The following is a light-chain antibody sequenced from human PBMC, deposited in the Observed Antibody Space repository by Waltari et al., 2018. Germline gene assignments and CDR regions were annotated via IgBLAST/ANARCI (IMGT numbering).Light chain of an antibody. CDR3: SSYVASKVV. CDR2: EVT. V-gene: IGLV2-8*01. Sequence: SALTQAPSASGSLGQSVTLSCSGTSSDVGGYGYVSWYQQHPGKAPKLLIYEVTNRPSGVSDRFSGSKSGNTASLTVSALRSEDEAVYYCSSYVASKVVFGGGTRLTVL. CDR1: SSDVGGYGY. J-gene: IGLJ2*01.